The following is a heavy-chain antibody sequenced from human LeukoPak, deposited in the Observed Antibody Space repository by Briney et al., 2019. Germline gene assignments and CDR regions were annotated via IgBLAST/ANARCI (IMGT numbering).Heavy chain of an antibody. J-gene: IGHJ4*02. V-gene: IGHV4-34*01. CDR1: GESFSGHY. D-gene: IGHD3-9*01. Sequence: SETLSLTCAVYGESFSGHYWSWIRQPPGKGLEWIGEIYQSGSTNYNTSLKSRVIISADTSKNQFSLKMSSVTAADTAVYYCARHSRTYYDVLTGPYGGSFDYWGQRTLVTVSS. CDR2: IYQSGST. CDR3: ARHSRTYYDVLTGPYGGSFDY.